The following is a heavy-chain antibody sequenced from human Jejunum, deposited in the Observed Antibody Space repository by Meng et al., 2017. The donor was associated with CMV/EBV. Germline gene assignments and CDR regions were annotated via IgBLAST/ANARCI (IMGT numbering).Heavy chain of an antibody. CDR2: MYYTGTT. J-gene: IGHJ4*02. D-gene: IGHD2-21*01. CDR1: SSSYY. V-gene: IGHV4-39*07. CDR3: ARRGHYCGGDGECSLGFDY. Sequence: SSSYYWGWLRQPPGKGLEWIGDMYYTGTTYYYPSLKTRVTMSLDTSKNQFSLKLSSVTAADTAVYYCARRGHYCGGDGECSLGFDYWGQGSLVTVSS.